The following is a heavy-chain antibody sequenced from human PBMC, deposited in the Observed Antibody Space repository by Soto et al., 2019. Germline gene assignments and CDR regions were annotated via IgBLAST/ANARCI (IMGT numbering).Heavy chain of an antibody. CDR1: GYIFTNYW. J-gene: IGHJ4*02. V-gene: IGHV5-51*01. Sequence: GESLTISCQGSGYIFTNYWIGWVRQMPGRGLEWMGIIYPGDSDTRYSPSFQDQVTISADRSISTAYLQWSSLKASDTAMYYCARDVYSSSRLDYWGQGTLVTVSS. D-gene: IGHD6-13*01. CDR2: IYPGDSDT. CDR3: ARDVYSSSRLDY.